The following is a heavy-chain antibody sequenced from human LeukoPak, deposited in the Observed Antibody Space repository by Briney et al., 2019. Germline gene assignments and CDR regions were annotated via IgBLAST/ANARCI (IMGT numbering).Heavy chain of an antibody. CDR2: IYPGDSDT. V-gene: IGHV5-51*01. D-gene: IGHD6-6*01. CDR3: ARFTYSSSSSPFDC. CDR1: GYSFTSYW. J-gene: IGHJ4*02. Sequence: GESLKISCQGSGYSFTSYWIGWVRQMPGKGLEWMGVIYPGDSDTRYSPSFQGQVTISADKSISTAYLQWSSLKASDTAMYYCARFTYSSSSSPFDCWGQGTLVTVSS.